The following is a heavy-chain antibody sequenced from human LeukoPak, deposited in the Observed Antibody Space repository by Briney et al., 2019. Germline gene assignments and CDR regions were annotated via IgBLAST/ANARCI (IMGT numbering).Heavy chain of an antibody. D-gene: IGHD3-22*01. V-gene: IGHV1-8*01. CDR1: GYTFISYD. CDR2: VNPNSGNT. Sequence: ASVKVSCKASGYTFISYDINWVRQATGQGLEWMGWVNPNSGNTGYAQKFQGRVTMTRNTSIKTAYMELSSLRSDDTAVYYCAREPRGHQTQYYYDSSGHNWFDPWGQGTLVTVSS. J-gene: IGHJ5*02. CDR3: AREPRGHQTQYYYDSSGHNWFDP.